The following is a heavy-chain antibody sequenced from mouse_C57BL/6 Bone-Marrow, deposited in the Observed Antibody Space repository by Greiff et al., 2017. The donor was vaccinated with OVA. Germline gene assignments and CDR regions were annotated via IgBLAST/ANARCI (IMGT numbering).Heavy chain of an antibody. J-gene: IGHJ4*01. CDR1: GFSLTSYA. CDR2: IWTGGGT. D-gene: IGHD2-4*01. V-gene: IGHV2-9-1*01. CDR3: ARIYYDSYYAMDY. Sequence: VQLQQSGPGLVAPSQSLSITCTVSGFSLTSYAISWVRQPPGKGLEWLGVIWTGGGTNYNSALKSRLSISKDNSKSQVFLKMNSLQTDDTARYYCARIYYDSYYAMDYWGQGTSVTVSS.